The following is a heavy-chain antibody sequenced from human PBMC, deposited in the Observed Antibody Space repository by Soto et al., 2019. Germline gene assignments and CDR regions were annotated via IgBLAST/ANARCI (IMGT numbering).Heavy chain of an antibody. Sequence: ASVKVSCKASGYTFSDSYIHWVRQAPGQGLEWMGWINPDSGITNFAQKFQGRVTLTGDTSTSTAYMDLSRLASDDTTVYYCARDTGRSLASASFENWGQGPLVTVSS. D-gene: IGHD2-8*02. CDR1: GYTFSDSY. V-gene: IGHV1-2*02. CDR2: INPDSGIT. J-gene: IGHJ4*02. CDR3: ARDTGRSLASASFEN.